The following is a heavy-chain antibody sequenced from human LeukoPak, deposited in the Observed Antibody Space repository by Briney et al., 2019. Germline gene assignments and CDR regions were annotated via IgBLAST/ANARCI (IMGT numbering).Heavy chain of an antibody. CDR1: GGTFSSYA. Sequence: SVKLSFKASGGTFSSYAISWVRQAPGQGLEWMGRIVPILGIANYAQKFQGRVTITADKSTSTAYMELSSLRSEDTAVYYCARAGSGGHIDHWPERPVVTVSS. CDR2: IVPILGIA. D-gene: IGHD3-10*01. J-gene: IGHJ4*02. V-gene: IGHV1-69*04. CDR3: ARAGSGGHIDH.